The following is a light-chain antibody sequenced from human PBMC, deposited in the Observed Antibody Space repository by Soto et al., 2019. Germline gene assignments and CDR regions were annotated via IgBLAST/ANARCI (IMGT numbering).Light chain of an antibody. Sequence: EIVLTQSPGTLSLSPGERATLSCRASQSVSNNYLAWYQQKPGQTPRLLIYGASTKTTGLPARFSGSGSGTDFTLTISSLQPEDFATYYCQQSYSTPHTFGQGTRLEIK. CDR1: QSVSNNY. J-gene: IGKJ5*01. V-gene: IGKV3-20*01. CDR3: QQSYSTPHT. CDR2: GAS.